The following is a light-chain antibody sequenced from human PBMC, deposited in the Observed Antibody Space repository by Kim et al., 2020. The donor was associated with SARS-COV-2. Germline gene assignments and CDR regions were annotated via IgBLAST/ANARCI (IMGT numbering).Light chain of an antibody. V-gene: IGLV3-21*04. CDR3: QVWDSSSDHYV. CDR1: NIGSKS. Sequence: SYELTQPPSVSVAPGKTARITCGGNNIGSKSVHWYQQKPGQAPVLVIYYDSDRPSGIPERFSGSNSGNTATLTLSRVEAGDEADCYCQVWDSSSDHYVFG. J-gene: IGLJ1*01. CDR2: YDS.